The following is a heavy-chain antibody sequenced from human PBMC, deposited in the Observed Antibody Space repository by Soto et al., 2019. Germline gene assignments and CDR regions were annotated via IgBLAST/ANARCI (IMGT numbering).Heavy chain of an antibody. V-gene: IGHV1-46*03. D-gene: IGHD3-10*01. CDR1: GYTFTSYY. CDR3: ARGVLADHYYGSGSPNFDY. Sequence: ASVKVSCKASGYTFTSYYMHWVRQAPGQGLEWMGIINPSGGSTSYAQKFQGRVTMTRDTSTSTVYMELSSLRSEDTAVYYCARGVLADHYYGSGSPNFDYWGQGTLVTVSS. J-gene: IGHJ4*02. CDR2: INPSGGST.